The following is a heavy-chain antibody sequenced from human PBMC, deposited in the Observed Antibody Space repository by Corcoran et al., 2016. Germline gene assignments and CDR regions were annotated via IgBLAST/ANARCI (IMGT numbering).Heavy chain of an antibody. CDR1: GYTFTSYG. J-gene: IGHJ4*02. CDR2: ISAYNGNT. D-gene: IGHD3-10*01. V-gene: IGHV1-18*01. CDR3: ARGRWSATSVFYYRDY. Sequence: QVQLVQSGAEVKKPGASVKVSCKASGYTFTSYGISWVRQAPGQGLEWMGWISAYNGNTNYAQKHQDRVTITRERSANKAYMDLTSLRSEDTGVYYCARGRWSATSVFYYRDYWGQGTLVTVSS.